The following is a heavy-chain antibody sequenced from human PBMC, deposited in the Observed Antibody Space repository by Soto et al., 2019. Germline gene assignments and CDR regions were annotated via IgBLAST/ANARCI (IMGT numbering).Heavy chain of an antibody. D-gene: IGHD3-22*01. CDR3: ARGDYLNRSGYYYFQP. Sequence: QVQLQESGPGLVKPSQTLSLTCSVSGDSVTRGDYYWTWVRQSPGKGLAWIGHISYSGHTAYNPSLSSRLTISLDTSKNHFSLQLHAATAADTAVYYCARGDYLNRSGYYYFQPWGQGTPVTVSS. CDR2: ISYSGHT. V-gene: IGHV4-30-4*01. J-gene: IGHJ1*01. CDR1: GDSVTRGDYY.